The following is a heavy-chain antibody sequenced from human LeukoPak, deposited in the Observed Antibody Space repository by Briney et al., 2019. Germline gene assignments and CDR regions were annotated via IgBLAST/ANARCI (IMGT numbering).Heavy chain of an antibody. V-gene: IGHV3-23*01. CDR2: ISGSGGST. J-gene: IGHJ5*02. CDR1: GFTFSSYA. CDR3: AKDHSDYDYVWGSYRNNWFDP. D-gene: IGHD3-16*02. Sequence: GSLRLSCAASGFTFSSYAMSWVRQAPGKGLEWVSAISGSGGSTYYADSVKGRFTISRDNSKDTLYLQMNSLRAEDTAVYYCAKDHSDYDYVWGSYRNNWFDPWGQGTLVTVSS.